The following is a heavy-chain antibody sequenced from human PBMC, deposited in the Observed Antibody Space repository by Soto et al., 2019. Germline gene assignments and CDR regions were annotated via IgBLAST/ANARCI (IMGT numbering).Heavy chain of an antibody. V-gene: IGHV1-69*01. J-gene: IGHJ6*02. D-gene: IGHD3-22*01. CDR1: GGTFRSHA. Sequence: QVQLEQSGAEVKKPGSSVKVSCKASGGTFRSHAIAWVRQAPGQGLEWMGDFIPIFGTSNYAQKFQGRISITSDESRTTAYMELSTVTDGDTATYYCARGEGYYDSSGLEYYHGMAVWGQGTTLTVSS. CDR2: FIPIFGTS. CDR3: ARGEGYYDSSGLEYYHGMAV.